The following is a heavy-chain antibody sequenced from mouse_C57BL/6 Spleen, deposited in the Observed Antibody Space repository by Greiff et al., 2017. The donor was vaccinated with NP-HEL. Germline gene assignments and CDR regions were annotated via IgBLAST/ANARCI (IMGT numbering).Heavy chain of an antibody. CDR1: GYTFTSYW. D-gene: IGHD2-12*01. CDR2: INPSSGYT. J-gene: IGHJ4*01. Sequence: QVQLQQSGAELAKPGASVKLSCKASGYTFTSYWMHWVKQRPGQGLEWIGYINPSSGYTKYNQKFKDKATLTADKFASTAYMQLSRLTYEDSAVYYCARCYRGNDYYAMDYWGQGTSVTVSS. V-gene: IGHV1-7*01. CDR3: ARCYRGNDYYAMDY.